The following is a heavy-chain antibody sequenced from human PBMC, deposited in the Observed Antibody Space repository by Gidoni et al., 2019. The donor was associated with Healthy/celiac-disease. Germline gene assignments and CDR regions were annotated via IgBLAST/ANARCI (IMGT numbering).Heavy chain of an antibody. Sequence: HVQLVQSGAEVKKPGASVKVSCKASGYTFTSYDINWVRQATGQGLEWMGWMNPNSGNTGYAQKFQGRVTMTRNTSISTAYMELSSLRSEDTAVYYCARGPDTAMVGFHYYYGMDVWGQGTTVTVSS. V-gene: IGHV1-8*01. J-gene: IGHJ6*02. D-gene: IGHD5-18*01. CDR2: MNPNSGNT. CDR3: ARGPDTAMVGFHYYYGMDV. CDR1: GYTFTSYD.